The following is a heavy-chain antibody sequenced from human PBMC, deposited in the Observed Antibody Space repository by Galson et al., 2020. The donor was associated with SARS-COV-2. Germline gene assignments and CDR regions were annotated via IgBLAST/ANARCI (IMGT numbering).Heavy chain of an antibody. Sequence: GESLKISCAASGFTFSNAWMSWVRQAPGKGLEWVGRVKSKTDGGTTDYAAPVKGRFIISRDDSKNTLYLQMDSLKTKDTAVYYCTWTTVTLQWDFWGQGTQVTVSS. CDR2: VKSKTDGGTT. V-gene: IGHV3-15*01. J-gene: IGHJ4*02. CDR1: GFTFSNAW. CDR3: TWTTVTLQWDF. D-gene: IGHD4-17*01.